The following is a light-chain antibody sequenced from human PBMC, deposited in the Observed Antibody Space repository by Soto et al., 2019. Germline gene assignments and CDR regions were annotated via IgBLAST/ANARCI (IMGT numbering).Light chain of an antibody. CDR2: AAS. Sequence: DIQLTQSPSFLSASVGDRVTITCRASRGVSSYVAWYQQRPGKPPKLLISAASTLQSGVPSRFSGSGSGTEFTLTISSLQPDDFATYYCQQYMSYSFGQGTKVDIK. CDR1: RGVSSY. J-gene: IGKJ1*01. CDR3: QQYMSYS. V-gene: IGKV1-9*01.